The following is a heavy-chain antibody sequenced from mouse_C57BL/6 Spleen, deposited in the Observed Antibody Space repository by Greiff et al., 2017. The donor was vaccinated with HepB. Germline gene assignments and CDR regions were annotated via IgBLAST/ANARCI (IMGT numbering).Heavy chain of an antibody. CDR2: ISGGGGNT. CDR3: ARLTTVVATRYYFDY. J-gene: IGHJ2*01. D-gene: IGHD1-1*01. CDR1: GFTFSSYT. Sequence: EVMLVESGGGLVKPGGSLKLSCAASGFTFSSYTMSWVRQTPEKRLEWVATISGGGGNTYYPDSVKGRFTISRDNAKNTLYLQMSSLRSEDTALYYCARLTTVVATRYYFDYWGQGTTLTVSS. V-gene: IGHV5-9*01.